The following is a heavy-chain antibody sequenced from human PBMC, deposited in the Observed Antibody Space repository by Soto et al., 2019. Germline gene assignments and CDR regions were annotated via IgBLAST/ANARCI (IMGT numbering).Heavy chain of an antibody. CDR2: IIPIFGTA. D-gene: IGHD2-2*02. CDR1: GGTFSSYA. V-gene: IGHV1-69*13. Sequence: SVKVSCKASGGTFSSYAISWVRQAPGQGLEWMGGIIPIFGTANYAQKFQGRVTITADESTSTAYMELSSLRSEDTAVYHCARFVRSCSGTTCYTRADVWGQGTTVTVSS. J-gene: IGHJ6*02. CDR3: ARFVRSCSGTTCYTRADV.